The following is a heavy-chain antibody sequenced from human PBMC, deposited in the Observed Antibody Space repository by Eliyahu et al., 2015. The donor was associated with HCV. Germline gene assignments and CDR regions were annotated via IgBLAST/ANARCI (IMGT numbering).Heavy chain of an antibody. CDR2: MNPNSGNX. D-gene: IGHD3-3*01. V-gene: IGHV1-8*01. CDR1: GYTFTSYD. J-gene: IGHJ6*02. CDR3: ARDYYDFWSGYLGYYYGMDV. Sequence: QVQLVQSGAEVKKPGASVKVSXQASGYTFTSYDISWVRQATGQGLEWMGWMNPNSGNXGYAQKFQGRVTMTRNTSISTAYMELSSLRSEDTAVYYCARDYYDFWSGYLGYYYGMDVWGQGTTVTVSS.